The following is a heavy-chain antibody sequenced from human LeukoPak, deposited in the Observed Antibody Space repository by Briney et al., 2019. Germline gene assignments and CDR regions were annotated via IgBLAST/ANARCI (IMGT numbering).Heavy chain of an antibody. CDR2: ISAYNGNT. CDR1: GYTFTSYG. J-gene: IGHJ5*02. CDR3: ASSNYYDSSGYYPWYNWFDP. Sequence: ASVKVSCKASGYTFTSYGISWVRQAPGQGLEWMGWISAYNGNTNYAQKLQGRVTMTTDTSTSTAYMELRSLRSDATAVCYCASSNYYDSSGYYPWYNWFDPWGQGTLVTVSS. D-gene: IGHD3-22*01. V-gene: IGHV1-18*01.